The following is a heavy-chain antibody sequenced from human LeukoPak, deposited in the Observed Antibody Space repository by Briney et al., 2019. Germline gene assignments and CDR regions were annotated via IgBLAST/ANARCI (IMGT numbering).Heavy chain of an antibody. Sequence: ASVKVSCKASGYTFTSYYMHWVRQAPGQGLEWMGIISPSGGSTSYAQKFQGRVTMTRDTSTGTVYMELSSLRSEDTAVYYCARGESNYDILTGYLDYWGQGTLVTVSS. J-gene: IGHJ4*02. CDR3: ARGESNYDILTGYLDY. V-gene: IGHV1-46*03. CDR1: GYTFTSYY. CDR2: ISPSGGST. D-gene: IGHD3-9*01.